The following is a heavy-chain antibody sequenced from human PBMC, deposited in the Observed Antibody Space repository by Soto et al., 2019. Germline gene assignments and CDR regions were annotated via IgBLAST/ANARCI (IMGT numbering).Heavy chain of an antibody. D-gene: IGHD2-2*02. Sequence: SETLSLTCTVSGGSISSYYWSWIRQPAGRGLEWIGRIYTSGSTNYNPSLKSRVTMSVDTSKNQFSLKLSSVTAADTAVYYCARDVYCSSTSCYTGYWFDPWGQGTLVTVSS. J-gene: IGHJ5*02. CDR1: GGSISSYY. V-gene: IGHV4-4*07. CDR2: IYTSGST. CDR3: ARDVYCSSTSCYTGYWFDP.